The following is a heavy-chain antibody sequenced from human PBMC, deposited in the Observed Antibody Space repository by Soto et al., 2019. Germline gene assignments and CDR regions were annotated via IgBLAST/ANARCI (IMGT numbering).Heavy chain of an antibody. CDR2: IYYSGST. D-gene: IGHD3-3*01. V-gene: IGHV4-39*01. J-gene: IGHJ5*02. Sequence: PSETLSLTCAVSGGSIGSSSYYWGWIRQPPGKGLEWIGSIYYSGSTYYNPSLKSRVTISVDTSKNQFSLKLSSVTAADTAVYYCARFLLRNWFDPWGQGTLVTVSS. CDR1: GGSIGSSSYY. CDR3: ARFLLRNWFDP.